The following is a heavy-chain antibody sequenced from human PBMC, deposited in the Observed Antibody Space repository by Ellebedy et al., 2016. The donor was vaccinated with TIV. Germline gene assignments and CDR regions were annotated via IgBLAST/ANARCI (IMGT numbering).Heavy chain of an antibody. CDR3: ARSLGGSSDN. Sequence: GGSLRLSXAASRFTFSSFSMNWVRQAPGRGLEWVSSISVSSTYIFYADSVKGRFTISRDDAKNSLYLQMNSLRAEDTAMYYCARSLGGSSDNWGQGTLVTVSS. J-gene: IGHJ4*02. CDR1: RFTFSSFS. CDR2: ISVSSTYI. V-gene: IGHV3-21*01. D-gene: IGHD3-16*01.